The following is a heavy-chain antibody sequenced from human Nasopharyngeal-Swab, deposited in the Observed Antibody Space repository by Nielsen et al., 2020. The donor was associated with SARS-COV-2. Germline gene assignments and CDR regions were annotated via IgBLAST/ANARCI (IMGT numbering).Heavy chain of an antibody. CDR1: GGSFSGYY. D-gene: IGHD3-3*01. CDR2: IYYSGST. Sequence: SETLSLTCAVYGGSFSGYYWSWIRQHPGKGLEWIGYIYYSGSTYYNPSLKSRVTISVDTSKNQFSLKLSSVTAADTAVYYCARAGTIFGVVIIHFDYWGQGTLVTVSS. CDR3: ARAGTIFGVVIIHFDY. J-gene: IGHJ4*02. V-gene: IGHV4-31*11.